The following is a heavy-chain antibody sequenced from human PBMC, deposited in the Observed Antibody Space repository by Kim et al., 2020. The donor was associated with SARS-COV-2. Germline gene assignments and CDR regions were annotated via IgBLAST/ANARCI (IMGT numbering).Heavy chain of an antibody. V-gene: IGHV1-3*01. D-gene: IGHD3-10*01. CDR2: INAGNGNT. J-gene: IGHJ2*01. CDR3: ARDSRWVLWSVGYFDL. CDR1: GYTFTSYA. Sequence: ASVKVSCKASGYTFTSYAMHWVRQAPGQRLEWMGWINAGNGNTKYSQKFQGRVTITRDTSASTAYMELSSLRSEDTAVYYCARDSRWVLWSVGYFDLWGRGTLVTVSS.